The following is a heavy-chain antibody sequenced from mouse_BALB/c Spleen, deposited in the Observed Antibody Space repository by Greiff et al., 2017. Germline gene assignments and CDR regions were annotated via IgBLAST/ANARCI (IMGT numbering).Heavy chain of an antibody. CDR3: TRPIYYGSSYVFAY. V-gene: IGHV1-5*01. CDR1: GYSFTSYW. J-gene: IGHJ3*01. D-gene: IGHD1-1*01. CDR2: IYPGNSDT. Sequence: EVQLQQSGTVLARPGASVKMSCKASGYSFTSYWMHWVKQRPGQGLEWIGAIYPGNSDTSYNQKFKGKAKLTAVTSASTAYMELSSLTNEDSAVYYCTRPIYYGSSYVFAYWGQGTLVTVSA.